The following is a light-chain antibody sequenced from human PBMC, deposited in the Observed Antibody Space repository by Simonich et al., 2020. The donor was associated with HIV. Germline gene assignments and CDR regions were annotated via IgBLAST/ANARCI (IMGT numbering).Light chain of an antibody. CDR1: SSDVGGYDY. CDR3: SSYTSSSTVV. CDR2: AVT. J-gene: IGLJ2*01. V-gene: IGLV2-11*01. Sequence: QSALTQPRSVSGSPGQSVTISCTGTSSDVGGYDYVSWHQPHPGKAPKLLIYAVTTRPAGVPDRFSGSKSGNTASLTISGLQAEDEADYYCSSYTSSSTVVFGGGTKLTVL.